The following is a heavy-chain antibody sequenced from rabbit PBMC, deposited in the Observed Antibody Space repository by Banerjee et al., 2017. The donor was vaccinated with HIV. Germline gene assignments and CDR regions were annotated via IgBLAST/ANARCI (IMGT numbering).Heavy chain of an antibody. D-gene: IGHD8-1*01. J-gene: IGHJ4*01. CDR3: ARDAGNDYYVYFVL. V-gene: IGHV1S45*01. CDR2: IVTGGSGTT. CDR1: GFSFNTTYY. Sequence: QEQLEESGGDLVKPGASLTLTCTASGFSFNTTYYMCWVRQAPGKGLEWIACIVTGGSGTTYYASWAKGRFTISKPSSTTVTLQMTSLTAADTATYFCARDAGNDYYVYFVLWGPGTLVTVS.